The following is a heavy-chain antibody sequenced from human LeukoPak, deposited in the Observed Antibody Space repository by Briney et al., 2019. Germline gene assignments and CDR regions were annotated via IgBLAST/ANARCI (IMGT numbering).Heavy chain of an antibody. CDR3: ARVPNVFEY. V-gene: IGHV3-74*01. CDR2: INSDGSST. J-gene: IGHJ4*02. Sequence: GGSLRLSCAASGFTFSSYAMSWVRQAPGKGLVWVSRINSDGSSTDYADSVKGRFTISRDNAKNTLYLQMNSLRAEDTAVYYCARVPNVFEYWGQGTLVTVSS. D-gene: IGHD1-1*01. CDR1: GFTFSSYA.